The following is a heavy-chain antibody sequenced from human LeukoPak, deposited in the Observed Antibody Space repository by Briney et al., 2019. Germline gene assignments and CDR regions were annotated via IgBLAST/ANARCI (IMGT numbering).Heavy chain of an antibody. J-gene: IGHJ4*02. CDR1: RFTFSSYG. CDR3: AKDISHLYGSGSSLDY. V-gene: IGHV3-30*02. CDR2: IQYDGSNA. Sequence: GGSLRLSCAASRFTFSSYGMHWVRQAPGKGLEWVAYIQYDGSNAQYADSVKGRFSISRDSSKNILYLQMNSLRAEDTAVYYCAKDISHLYGSGSSLDYWGQGTLVTVSS. D-gene: IGHD3-10*01.